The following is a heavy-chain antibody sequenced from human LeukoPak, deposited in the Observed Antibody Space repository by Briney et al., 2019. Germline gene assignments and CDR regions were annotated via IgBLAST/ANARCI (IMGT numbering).Heavy chain of an antibody. CDR3: ARDPPLGSCSTISCPHLDY. J-gene: IGHJ4*02. V-gene: IGHV3-21*01. CDR2: ISSSSSFI. Sequence: GGSLRLSCAASGFTFSRYSMNWVRQAPGKGMEWVSSISSSSSFIYYADSVKGRFTISRDNAKNSLYLQMNSLRAEDTAVYYCARDPPLGSCSTISCPHLDYWGQGTLVTVSS. CDR1: GFTFSRYS. D-gene: IGHD2-2*01.